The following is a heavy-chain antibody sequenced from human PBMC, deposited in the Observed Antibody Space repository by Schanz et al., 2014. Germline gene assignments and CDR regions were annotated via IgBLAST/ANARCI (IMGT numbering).Heavy chain of an antibody. CDR2: ISDSGTYT. D-gene: IGHD3-10*01. CDR3: ARIGGSVFDY. J-gene: IGHJ4*02. CDR1: GFVFGDYY. Sequence: VQLLESGGGLVQPGGSLRLSCAASGFVFGDYYMTWIRQAPGKGLEWLSYISDSGTYTNYADSVKGRFTISRDNAKSSLYLQMNSLRAEDTAVYYCARIGGSVFDYWAQGTLVTVSS. V-gene: IGHV3-11*03.